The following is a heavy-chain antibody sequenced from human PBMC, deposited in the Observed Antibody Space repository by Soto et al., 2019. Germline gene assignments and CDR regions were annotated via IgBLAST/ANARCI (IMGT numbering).Heavy chain of an antibody. CDR1: SGSVSNGDYY. CDR3: DRWDDVLTGHDY. J-gene: IGHJ4*02. CDR2: IYYTGST. Sequence: QVQLQESGPGLVKTSQTLSLTCTVSSGSVSNGDYYWSWIRQPPGKGLEWIGFIYYTGSTYYTPSLKTRITISVDMSNNQFSLNLSSVTAADTAVYYCDRWDDVLTGHDYWGQGTLVTVSS. V-gene: IGHV4-30-4*01. D-gene: IGHD3-9*01.